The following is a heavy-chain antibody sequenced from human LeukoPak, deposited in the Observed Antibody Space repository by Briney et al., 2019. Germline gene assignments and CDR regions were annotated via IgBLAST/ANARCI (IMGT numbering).Heavy chain of an antibody. CDR2: IYYGGST. V-gene: IGHV4-39*01. Sequence: SETLSLTCTVSGGSISSSSYYWGWIRQPPGKGLEWIGSIYYGGSTYYNPSLKSRVTISVDTSKNQFSLKLSSVTAADTAVHYCARRRPNWEDTFDYWGQGTLVTVSS. CDR3: ARRRPNWEDTFDY. J-gene: IGHJ4*02. CDR1: GGSISSSSYY. D-gene: IGHD7-27*01.